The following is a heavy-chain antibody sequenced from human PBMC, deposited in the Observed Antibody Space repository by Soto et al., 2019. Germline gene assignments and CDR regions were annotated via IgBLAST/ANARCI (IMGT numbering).Heavy chain of an antibody. D-gene: IGHD3-16*01. V-gene: IGHV1-69*06. Sequence: SVKVSCKASGGTFSSYSFSWVRQAPGQGLEWMGGITPIFGTVHYAQNFRGRVTITADKSTSIVHMELSSLRSEDTAVFYCAREGDTREGRGVFFSWGQGTLVTVS. J-gene: IGHJ5*02. CDR2: ITPIFGTV. CDR3: AREGDTREGRGVFFS. CDR1: GGTFSSYS.